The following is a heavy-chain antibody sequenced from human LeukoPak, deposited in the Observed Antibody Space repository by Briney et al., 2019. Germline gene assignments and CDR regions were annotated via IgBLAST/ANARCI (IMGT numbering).Heavy chain of an antibody. CDR2: IWYDGSNK. V-gene: IGHV3-33*08. Sequence: GGSLRLSCAASGFTFSSYAMSWVRQAPGKGLEWVAVIWYDGSNKYYADSVKGRFTISRDNSKNTLYLQMNSLRAEDTAVYYCARENSYDSSGYYYDYFDYWGQGTLVTVSS. CDR3: ARENSYDSSGYYYDYFDY. J-gene: IGHJ4*02. D-gene: IGHD3-22*01. CDR1: GFTFSSYA.